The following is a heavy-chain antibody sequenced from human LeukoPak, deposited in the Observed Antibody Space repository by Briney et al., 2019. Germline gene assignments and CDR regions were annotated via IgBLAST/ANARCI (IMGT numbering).Heavy chain of an antibody. CDR1: GFTVNSNY. Sequence: GGSLRLSCAASGFTVNSNYMSWVRQAPGKGLEWVSVIYSGGSTYYADSVKGRFTISRHNSENTLYLQMNSLGAEDTAVYYCARNWNYVFDPWGQGTLVTVSS. CDR2: IYSGGST. CDR3: ARNWNYVFDP. D-gene: IGHD1-7*01. V-gene: IGHV3-53*04. J-gene: IGHJ5*02.